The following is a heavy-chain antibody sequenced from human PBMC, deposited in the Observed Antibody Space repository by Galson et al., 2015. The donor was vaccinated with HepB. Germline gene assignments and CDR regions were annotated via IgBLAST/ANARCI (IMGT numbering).Heavy chain of an antibody. J-gene: IGHJ3*02. Sequence: SVKVSCKASGYTFTSYAMNWVRQAPGQGLEWMGWINTNTGNPTYAQGFTGRFFFSLDTSVSTAYLQISSLKAEDTAVYYCATDVCSSSSTSCVDIWGQGTMVTVSS. CDR1: GYTFTSYA. D-gene: IGHD2-2*01. CDR2: INTNTGNP. CDR3: ATDVCSSSSTSCVDI. V-gene: IGHV7-4-1*02.